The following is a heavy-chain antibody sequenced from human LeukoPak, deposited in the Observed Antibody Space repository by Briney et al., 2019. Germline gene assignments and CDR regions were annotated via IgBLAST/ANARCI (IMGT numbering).Heavy chain of an antibody. CDR3: ARCRHSYDSSGFPHY. Sequence: WGSLRLSCAASGLTFDEYTMHWVRQGPGKGLEWVSLISRNGGTTKYADSVKGRFTISRDNAKNSLYLQMNSLRAEDTALYYCARCRHSYDSSGFPHYWGQGTLVTVSS. J-gene: IGHJ4*02. CDR2: ISRNGGTT. D-gene: IGHD3-22*01. CDR1: GLTFDEYT. V-gene: IGHV3-43*01.